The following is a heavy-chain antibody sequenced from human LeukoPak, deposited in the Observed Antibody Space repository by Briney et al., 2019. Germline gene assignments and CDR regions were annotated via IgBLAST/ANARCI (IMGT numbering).Heavy chain of an antibody. CDR1: GFTFDDYG. CDR2: INWNGGST. J-gene: IGHJ6*03. V-gene: IGHV3-20*04. Sequence: PGGSLRLSCAASGFTFDDYGMSWVRQAPGKGLEWVSGINWNGGSTGYADSVKGRFTISRDNAKNSLYLQMNSLRAEDTALYYCARTVTNFYYYYYYMDVWGKGTTVTVSS. D-gene: IGHD4-11*01. CDR3: ARTVTNFYYYYYYMDV.